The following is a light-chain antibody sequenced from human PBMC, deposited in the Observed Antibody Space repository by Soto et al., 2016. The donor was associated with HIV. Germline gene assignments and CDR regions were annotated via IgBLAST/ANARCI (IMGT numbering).Light chain of an antibody. Sequence: IQMTQSPSSLSTSVGDRVTITCRASQGIRNDLGWYQQQPGKAPKLLIYAASSLQSGVPSGFSGSGSGTDFTLTISSLQPEDFATYYCLQDYNYPRTFGQGTKVEIK. J-gene: IGKJ1*01. CDR3: LQDYNYPRT. CDR2: AAS. CDR1: QGIRND. V-gene: IGKV1-6*01.